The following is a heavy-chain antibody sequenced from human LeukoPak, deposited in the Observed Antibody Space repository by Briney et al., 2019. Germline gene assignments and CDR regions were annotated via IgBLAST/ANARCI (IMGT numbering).Heavy chain of an antibody. V-gene: IGHV3-64*04. J-gene: IGHJ4*02. CDR3: ARDGLLGATNPFDY. CDR1: GFTFTSYS. CDR2: INDNGGST. Sequence: PGGSLRLSCSASGFTFTSYSMHWVRQAPGKGLEYVSAINDNGGSTYYGDSVKGRFTISRDNSKNTLYLQMNSLRPEDTAVYYCARDGLLGATNPFDYWGQGTLVTVSS. D-gene: IGHD1-26*01.